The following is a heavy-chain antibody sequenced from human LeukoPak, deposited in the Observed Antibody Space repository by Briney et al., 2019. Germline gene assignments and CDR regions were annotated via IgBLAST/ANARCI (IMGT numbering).Heavy chain of an antibody. J-gene: IGHJ5*02. D-gene: IGHD5-12*01. CDR1: GFSFNRYA. V-gene: IGHV3-23*01. CDR3: AKEGVAFLNWFDP. Sequence: GGSLRLSCAASGFSFNRYAMTWVRQAPGKGPEWVSIISASGGTTYSADSVKGRFTISRDNSKNTLYLQMNSLRAEDTAVYYCAKEGVAFLNWFDPWGQGTLVTVSS. CDR2: ISASGGTT.